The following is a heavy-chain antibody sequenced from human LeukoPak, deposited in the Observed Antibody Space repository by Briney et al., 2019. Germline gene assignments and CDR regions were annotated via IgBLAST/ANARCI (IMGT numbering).Heavy chain of an antibody. D-gene: IGHD3-16*01. J-gene: IGHJ4*02. CDR3: ARDVGVRDRASFGY. Sequence: GGSLRLSCAASGFTFSRYGMNWVRQAPGKGLEWVAAISDDGGYKSYADSVKGRFTISRDNSKNTLYLQMNSLRAEDTAVYYCARDVGVRDRASFGYWGQGTLVTVSS. V-gene: IGHV3-30*03. CDR1: GFTFSRYG. CDR2: ISDDGGYK.